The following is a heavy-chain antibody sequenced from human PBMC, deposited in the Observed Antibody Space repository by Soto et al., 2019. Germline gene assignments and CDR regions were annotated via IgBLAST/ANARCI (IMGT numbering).Heavy chain of an antibody. CDR1: GYTFTNYG. CDR2: ISAHNGNT. V-gene: IGHV1-18*01. Sequence: ASVKVSCKASGYTFTNYGITWVRQAPGQGLEWMGWISAHNGNTNYAQKLQCRVTMTTDTSTSTVYMELRILISDDTAVYYCASPAGHAKVAAALDYWGQGTLVTASS. D-gene: IGHD5-12*01. J-gene: IGHJ4*02. CDR3: ASPAGHAKVAAALDY.